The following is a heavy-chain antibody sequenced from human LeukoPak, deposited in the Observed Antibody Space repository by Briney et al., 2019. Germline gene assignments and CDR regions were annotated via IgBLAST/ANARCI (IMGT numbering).Heavy chain of an antibody. D-gene: IGHD2-2*01. V-gene: IGHV3-15*04. CDR1: GFTFRNAW. J-gene: IGHJ4*02. CDR3: TADFVVVPAAPNFDY. Sequence: PGGSLRLSCAASGFTFRNAWMSWVRQAPGKGLEWVGRIASKSDGGTTDYAVYAAPVQGRFTISRDDSKNTLYLQMNSLQTEDTAVYYCTADFVVVPAAPNFDYWGQGTLVTVSS. CDR2: IASKSDGGTT.